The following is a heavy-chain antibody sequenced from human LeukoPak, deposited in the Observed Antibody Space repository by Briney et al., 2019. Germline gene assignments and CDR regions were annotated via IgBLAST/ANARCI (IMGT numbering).Heavy chain of an antibody. CDR2: ISGNGGSI. D-gene: IGHD3-22*01. CDR1: GFTFYRYA. J-gene: IGHJ4*02. Sequence: GGSLRLSCAASGFTFYRYAMSWVCQAAGKGLEWVSSISGNGGSIYYADSVKGRFTISRDNSKNTVYLQMNSLRAEDTALYFCAKAPYYYDTSGYFFRNFDYWGQGTLVTVSS. V-gene: IGHV3-23*01. CDR3: AKAPYYYDTSGYFFRNFDY.